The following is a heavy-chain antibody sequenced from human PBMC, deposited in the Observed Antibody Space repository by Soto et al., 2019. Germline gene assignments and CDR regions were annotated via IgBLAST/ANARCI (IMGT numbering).Heavy chain of an antibody. J-gene: IGHJ4*02. CDR3: ARDGVMVATYYFDY. CDR2: INAGNGNT. CDR1: GYTFTSYA. Sequence: ASVKVSCKASGYTFTSYAMHWVRQAPGQRLEWMGRINAGNGNTKYSQKFQGRVTITRDTSASTAYMELSSLRSEDTAVYYCARDGVMVATYYFDYWGQGTLVTVS. D-gene: IGHD5-12*01. V-gene: IGHV1-3*01.